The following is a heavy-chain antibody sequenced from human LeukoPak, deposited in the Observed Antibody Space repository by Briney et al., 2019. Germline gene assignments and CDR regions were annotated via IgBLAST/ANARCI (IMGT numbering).Heavy chain of an antibody. J-gene: IGHJ4*02. D-gene: IGHD5-24*01. V-gene: IGHV3-74*01. Sequence: GGSLRLSCEASGFTFSGYTMNWVRQAPGKGLEWVSRVKGDGSFTDYADSVKGRFTISRDNAKNTLYLQMYSLRAEDTAAYYCVRDGDDYNFDYWGQGSLVTVSS. CDR1: GFTFSGYT. CDR3: VRDGDDYNFDY. CDR2: VKGDGSFT.